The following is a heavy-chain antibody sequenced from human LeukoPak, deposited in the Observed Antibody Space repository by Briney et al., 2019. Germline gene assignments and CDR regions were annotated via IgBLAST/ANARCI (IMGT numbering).Heavy chain of an antibody. CDR1: RYTFTGYY. Sequence: ASVKVSCTASRYTFTGYYMHWVRQAPGKGLEWMGWINPNSGGTNYAQKFQGRVTMTRDTSISTAYMELSRLRSDDTAVYYCARDSGSYWGGFDYWGQGTLVTVSS. D-gene: IGHD1-26*01. J-gene: IGHJ4*02. CDR3: ARDSGSYWGGFDY. CDR2: INPNSGGT. V-gene: IGHV1-2*02.